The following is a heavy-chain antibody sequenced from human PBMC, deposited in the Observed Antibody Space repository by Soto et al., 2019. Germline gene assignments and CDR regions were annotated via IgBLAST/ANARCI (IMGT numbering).Heavy chain of an antibody. J-gene: IGHJ5*02. D-gene: IGHD2-2*01. V-gene: IGHV3-23*01. CDR1: GFTFSSYA. CDR2: ISGSGGST. CDR3: AKDPRPVIVVVPAAIGSNWFDP. Sequence: PGGSMRLSCAASGFTFSSYAMSWVRQAPGKGLEWVSAISGSGGSTYYADSVKGRFTISRDNSKNTLYLQMNSLRAEDTAVYYCAKDPRPVIVVVPAAIGSNWFDPWGQGTLVTVSS.